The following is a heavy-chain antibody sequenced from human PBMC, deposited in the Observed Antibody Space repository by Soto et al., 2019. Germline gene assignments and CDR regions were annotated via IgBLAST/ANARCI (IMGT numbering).Heavy chain of an antibody. J-gene: IGHJ3*02. Sequence: GGSLRLSCAASGFTFDDYAMHWVRQAPGKGLEWVSGISWNSGSIGYADSVKGRFTISRDNAKNSLYLQMNSLRAEDTALYYCAKARSSGWYDAAFDIWGQGTMVTVSS. CDR2: ISWNSGSI. CDR1: GFTFDDYA. D-gene: IGHD6-19*01. CDR3: AKARSSGWYDAAFDI. V-gene: IGHV3-9*01.